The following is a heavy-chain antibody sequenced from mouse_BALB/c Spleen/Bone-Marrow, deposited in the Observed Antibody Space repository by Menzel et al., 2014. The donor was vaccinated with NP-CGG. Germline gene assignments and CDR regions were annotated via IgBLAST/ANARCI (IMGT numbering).Heavy chain of an antibody. V-gene: IGHV14-3*02. D-gene: IGHD4-1*01. CDR1: GFNTKDTY. Sequence: VQLQQPGAELVKPGASVKLSCTASGFNTKDTYMHWVKQRPEQGLEWIGGIDPANGNTKYDPKFQGKATITADTSSNTAYLQLSSLTSEDTAVYYCARWEYYAMDYWGQGTSVTVS. CDR2: IDPANGNT. J-gene: IGHJ4*01. CDR3: ARWEYYAMDY.